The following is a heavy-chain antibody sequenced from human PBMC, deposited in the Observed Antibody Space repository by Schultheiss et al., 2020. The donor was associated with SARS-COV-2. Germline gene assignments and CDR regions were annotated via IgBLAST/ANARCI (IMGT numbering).Heavy chain of an antibody. Sequence: GGSLRLSCAASGFTFSSYAMSWVRQAPGKGLEWVSYISSGSSTIYYADSVKGRFTISRDNAKNSLYLQMNSLRAEDTAVYYCARTAVEVVTNYYYYGMDVWGQGTTVTVSS. D-gene: IGHD4-23*01. J-gene: IGHJ6*02. V-gene: IGHV3-48*04. CDR1: GFTFSSYA. CDR2: ISSGSSTI. CDR3: ARTAVEVVTNYYYYGMDV.